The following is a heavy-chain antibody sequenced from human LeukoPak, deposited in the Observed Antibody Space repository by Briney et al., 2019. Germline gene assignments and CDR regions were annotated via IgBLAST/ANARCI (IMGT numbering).Heavy chain of an antibody. Sequence: GGSLRLSCAASGFTVRSNYMSWVRQAPGKGLEWVSLLYSSVSTYYADSVKGRFTISRDNSKNTLYLQMNSLRAEDTAVYYCASRDKGYYYGMDVWGQGTTVTVSS. CDR3: ASRDKGYYYGMDV. CDR2: LYSSVST. J-gene: IGHJ6*02. D-gene: IGHD5-24*01. V-gene: IGHV3-66*01. CDR1: GFTVRSNY.